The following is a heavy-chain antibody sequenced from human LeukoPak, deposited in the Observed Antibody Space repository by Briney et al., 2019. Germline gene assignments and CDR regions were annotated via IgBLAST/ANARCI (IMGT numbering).Heavy chain of an antibody. V-gene: IGHV4-39*01. CDR1: GGSISSSSYY. CDR3: AYSSSSEDFDY. Sequence: ETVCLNCTVSGGSISSSSYYWGWIRQPPGKGLEWIGSIYYSGSTYYNPSLKSRVTISVDTSKNQFSLKLSSVTAADTAVYYCAYSSSSEDFDYWGKGTMVSVSS. CDR2: IYYSGST. D-gene: IGHD6-6*01. J-gene: IGHJ4*03.